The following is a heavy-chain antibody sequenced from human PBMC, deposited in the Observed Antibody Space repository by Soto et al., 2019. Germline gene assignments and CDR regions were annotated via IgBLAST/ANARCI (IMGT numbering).Heavy chain of an antibody. J-gene: IGHJ6*02. V-gene: IGHV3-48*01. CDR1: GFTLRTYS. Sequence: GGSLRLSCAASGFTLRTYSMNWVRQAPGKGLEWVSEISSSGATDYSDSVKGRFTISRDNDYNSLYLQINSLRVEDTAVYFCVRGRPYGSGHYDMDVWGQGTTVTVSS. CDR3: VRGRPYGSGHYDMDV. CDR2: ISSSGAT. D-gene: IGHD3-10*01.